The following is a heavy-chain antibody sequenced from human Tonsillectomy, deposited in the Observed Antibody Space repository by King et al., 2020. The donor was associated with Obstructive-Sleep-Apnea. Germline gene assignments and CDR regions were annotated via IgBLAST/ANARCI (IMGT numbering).Heavy chain of an antibody. J-gene: IGHJ4*02. CDR1: GFTFSGSD. D-gene: IGHD5-12*01. Sequence: VQLVESGGALVQPGGSLKLSCAVSGFTFSGSDMHWVRQTSGKGLEWIGRMRSKDNSYATLYAASMRGRFTISRDDSAITSYLQMNSLKIEDSAVYYCAVATHPSVLNYWGQGILLTVSS. CDR3: AVATHPSVLNY. CDR2: MRSKDNSYAT. V-gene: IGHV3-73*01.